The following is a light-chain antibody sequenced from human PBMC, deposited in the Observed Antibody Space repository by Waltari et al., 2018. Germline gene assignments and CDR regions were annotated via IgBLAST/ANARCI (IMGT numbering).Light chain of an antibody. CDR1: QSVHSNY. CDR3: QQDGNSPLT. J-gene: IGKJ4*01. V-gene: IGKV3-20*01. CDR2: GAS. Sequence: EIVLTQSPVTLSLSPGERATLSCRASQSVHSNYLALYQQRPCQAPRVLIYGASSSATGIPDTFSGSWSGTDCMLTVSRLEPEDCAVLYCQQDGNSPLTFGGGTKVTVK.